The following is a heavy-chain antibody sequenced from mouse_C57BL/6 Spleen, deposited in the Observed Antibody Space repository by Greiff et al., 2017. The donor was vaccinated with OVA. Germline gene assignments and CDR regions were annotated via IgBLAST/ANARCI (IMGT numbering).Heavy chain of an antibody. V-gene: IGHV1-53*01. D-gene: IGHD1-1*01. Sequence: QVQLQQPGTELVKPGASVKLSCKASGYTFTSYWMHWVKQRPGQGLEWIGNINPSTGGTNYNEKFKSKATLTVDKSSSTAYMQLSSLTSEDAAVYYCARPPSYYGSSYGFAYWGQGTLVTVSA. J-gene: IGHJ3*01. CDR2: INPSTGGT. CDR3: ARPPSYYGSSYGFAY. CDR1: GYTFTSYW.